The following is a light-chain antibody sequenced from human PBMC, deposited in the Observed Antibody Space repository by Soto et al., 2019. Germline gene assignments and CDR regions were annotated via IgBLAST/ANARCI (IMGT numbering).Light chain of an antibody. V-gene: IGKV3-11*01. CDR1: QSVNKY. CDR2: DVS. CDR3: HQRSNWPLT. Sequence: EVVLTQSPATLSLSPGERATLSCRASQSVNKYLAWYQQKPGQALRLLIYDVSKRATGIPARFSGSGSETDFTLTISSLEPGDFVVYYCHQRSNWPLTFGGGTKLEIK. J-gene: IGKJ4*01.